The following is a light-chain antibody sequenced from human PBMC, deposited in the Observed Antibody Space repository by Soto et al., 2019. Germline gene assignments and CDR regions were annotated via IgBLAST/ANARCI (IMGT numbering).Light chain of an antibody. CDR3: QPYYTPPPT. Sequence: DIVMIPSPASLAGSLGERTTINCKCTQNLLYKSNNKNYLAWYQQKPLQPTKLLIYWASTRHSGVPDRFSGSGAATDFTLTSSSLPAEDVAVYYRQPYYTPPPTFGQGTKVEI. V-gene: IGKV4-1*01. CDR2: WAS. J-gene: IGKJ1*01. CDR1: QNLLYKSNNKNY.